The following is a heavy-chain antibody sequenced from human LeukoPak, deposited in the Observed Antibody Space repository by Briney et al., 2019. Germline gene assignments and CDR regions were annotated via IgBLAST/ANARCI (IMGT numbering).Heavy chain of an antibody. D-gene: IGHD3-9*01. V-gene: IGHV4-61*02. CDR1: GGSISSGSYY. Sequence: SETLSLTCTVSGGSISSGSYYWSWIRQPAGKGLEWIGRIYTSGSTNYNPSLKSRVTISVDTSKNQFSLKLSSVTAADTAVYYCLLILTGPSVYFDYWGQGTLVTVSS. J-gene: IGHJ4*02. CDR3: LLILTGPSVYFDY. CDR2: IYTSGST.